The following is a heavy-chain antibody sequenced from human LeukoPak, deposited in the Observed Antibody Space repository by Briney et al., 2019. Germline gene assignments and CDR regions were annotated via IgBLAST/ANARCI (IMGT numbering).Heavy chain of an antibody. D-gene: IGHD3-10*01. CDR3: ARGRSITLLRGVAMSDGFDI. J-gene: IGHJ3*02. CDR1: GFTFSSYS. Sequence: GGSLRLSCAASGFTFSSYSMNWVRQAPGKELEWVSFIGTSAAYIYYGDSMRGRFTISRDNAKNSLYLQMNGLRAEDTAVYYCARGRSITLLRGVAMSDGFDIWGQGTMVTVSS. CDR2: IGTSAAYI. V-gene: IGHV3-21*01.